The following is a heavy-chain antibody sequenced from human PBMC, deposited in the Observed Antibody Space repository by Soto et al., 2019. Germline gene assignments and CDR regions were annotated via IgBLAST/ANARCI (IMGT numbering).Heavy chain of an antibody. J-gene: IGHJ5*01. V-gene: IGHV3-23*01. CDR3: AKARKYSSPYDS. CDR2: NSGGGSTT. D-gene: IGHD6-19*01. CDR1: GFMFGSYA. Sequence: EVQLLESGGGLVQPGGSLRLSCATSGFMFGSYAINWVRQAPGKGLEWVSVNSGGGSTTNYADSVRGRFTTSRDSSTDTVYLQMYSLRVEDTAVYYCAKARKYSSPYDSWGQGTLVTVSS.